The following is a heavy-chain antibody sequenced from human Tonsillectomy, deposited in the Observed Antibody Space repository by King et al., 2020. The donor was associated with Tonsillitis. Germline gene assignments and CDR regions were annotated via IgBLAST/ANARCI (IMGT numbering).Heavy chain of an antibody. Sequence: QLVQSGAEVKKPGDSLKISCKGSGYSFMSYWIAWVRQMPGKGLEWMGIIYAGDSDTRYSSSFQGQVTISVDKSISAAYLQWNSLKASDSAMYYCASSSPGILAARREAAYDIWGQGTMVSVSS. D-gene: IGHD6-6*01. V-gene: IGHV5-51*01. CDR3: ASSSPGILAARREAAYDI. CDR2: IYAGDSDT. CDR1: GYSFMSYW. J-gene: IGHJ3*02.